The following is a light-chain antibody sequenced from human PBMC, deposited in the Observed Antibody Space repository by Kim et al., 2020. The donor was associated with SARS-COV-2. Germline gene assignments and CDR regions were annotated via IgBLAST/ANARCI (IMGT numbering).Light chain of an antibody. Sequence: SGKLTCTLSSGHSTYAIAWHQQQPAEGPRYLMKLNSDGSHSKGYGIPYRFSGSSSGAGRYLTISSLQSEDEAGYYCQTWGTGIWVFGGGTKLTVL. J-gene: IGLJ3*02. V-gene: IGLV4-69*01. CDR2: LNSDGSH. CDR3: QTWGTGIWV. CDR1: SGHSTYA.